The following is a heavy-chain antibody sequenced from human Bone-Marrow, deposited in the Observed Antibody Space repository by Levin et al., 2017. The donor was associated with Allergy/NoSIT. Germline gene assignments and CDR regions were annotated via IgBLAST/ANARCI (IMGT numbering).Heavy chain of an antibody. CDR2: ISWNSGSI. D-gene: IGHD3-16*01. J-gene: IGHJ2*01. V-gene: IGHV3-9*01. CDR3: AKDKLGELRPGGGYFDL. CDR1: GFTFDDYA. Sequence: QSGGSLRLSCAASGFTFDDYAMHWVRQAPGKGLEWVSGISWNSGSIGYADSVKGRFTISRDNAKNSLYLQMNSLRAEDTALYYCAKDKLGELRPGGGYFDLWGRGTLVTVSS.